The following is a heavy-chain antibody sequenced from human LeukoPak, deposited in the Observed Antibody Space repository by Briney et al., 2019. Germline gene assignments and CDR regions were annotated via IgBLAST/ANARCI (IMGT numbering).Heavy chain of an antibody. J-gene: IGHJ4*02. V-gene: IGHV6-1*01. D-gene: IGHD6-13*01. CDR1: GDSVSSNIAT. Sequence: SRALSLTCVISGDSVSSNIATWNWIRQSPSRGLEWLGRTYYRSEWYYDYAVSVRSRITINPDTSKNQFSLQLSSVTPEDTAVYFCARERSSWYYLDYWGQGMLVTVSS. CDR2: TYYRSEWYY. CDR3: ARERSSWYYLDY.